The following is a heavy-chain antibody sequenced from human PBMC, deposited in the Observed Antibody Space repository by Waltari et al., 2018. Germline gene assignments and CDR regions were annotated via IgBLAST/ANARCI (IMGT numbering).Heavy chain of an antibody. CDR3: ARDLSVVVNGGAFDY. D-gene: IGHD2-2*01. CDR2: INPSGGST. CDR1: GYTFTSYY. J-gene: IGHJ4*02. Sequence: QVQLVQSGAEVKKPGASVKVSCKASGYTFTSYYMHWVRQAPGQGLEWMGIINPSGGSTSYAQKFQGRGTMTRDTSTSTVYMELSSLRSEDTAVYYCARDLSVVVNGGAFDYWGQGTLVTVSS. V-gene: IGHV1-46*01.